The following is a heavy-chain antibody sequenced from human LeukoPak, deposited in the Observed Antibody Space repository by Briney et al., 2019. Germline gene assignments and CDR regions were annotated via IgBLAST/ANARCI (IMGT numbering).Heavy chain of an antibody. J-gene: IGHJ4*02. CDR3: ARDSQYQLLGYFDY. CDR2: IYTSGST. V-gene: IGHV4-4*07. CDR1: GGSFSGYY. Sequence: PSETLSLTCAVYGGSFSGYYWSWIRQPAGKGLEWIGRIYTSGSTNYNPSLKSRVTMSVDTSKNQFSLKLSSVTAADTAVYYCARDSQYQLLGYFDYWGQGTLVTVSS. D-gene: IGHD2-2*01.